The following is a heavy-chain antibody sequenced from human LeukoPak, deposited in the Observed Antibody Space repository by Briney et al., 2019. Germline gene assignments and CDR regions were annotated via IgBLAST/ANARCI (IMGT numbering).Heavy chain of an antibody. CDR1: AFTFNRHW. CDR2: IKQDGSEK. D-gene: IGHD3-3*01. J-gene: IGHJ3*02. CDR3: ARDRYYDFWSGYYRCDAFDI. V-gene: IGHV3-7*01. Sequence: GGSLRLSCVASAFTFNRHWMSWVRQAPGKGLEGVANIKQDGSEKYYVDSVKGRFTISRDNAKNSLYLQMNSLRAEDTAVYCCARDRYYDFWSGYYRCDAFDIWGQGTMVTVSS.